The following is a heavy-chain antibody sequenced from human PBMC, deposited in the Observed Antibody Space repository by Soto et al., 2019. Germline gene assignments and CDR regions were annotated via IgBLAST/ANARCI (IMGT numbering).Heavy chain of an antibody. CDR1: GFTFSSYS. CDR3: ARDTSTEYAPDAFDI. D-gene: IGHD1-26*01. CDR2: ISSSSSYI. Sequence: GSLRLSCAASGFTFSSYSMNWVRQAPGKGLEWVSSISSSSSYIYYADSVKGRFTISRDNAKSSLYLQMNSLRAEDTAVYYCARDTSTEYAPDAFDIWGQGTMVTVSS. J-gene: IGHJ3*02. V-gene: IGHV3-21*01.